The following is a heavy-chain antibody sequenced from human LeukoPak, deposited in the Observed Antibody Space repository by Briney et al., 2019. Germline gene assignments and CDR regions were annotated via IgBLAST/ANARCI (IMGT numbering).Heavy chain of an antibody. J-gene: IGHJ4*02. CDR2: IIPIFGTA. D-gene: IGHD5-18*01. Sequence: SVKVSCKASGGTFSSYAISWVRQAPGQGLEWMGGIIPIFGTANYAQKFQGRVTITADESTSTAYMELSSLRSEDTAVYYCARGGYSCGYYFDYWGQGTLVTVSS. CDR3: ARGGYSCGYYFDY. V-gene: IGHV1-69*13. CDR1: GGTFSSYA.